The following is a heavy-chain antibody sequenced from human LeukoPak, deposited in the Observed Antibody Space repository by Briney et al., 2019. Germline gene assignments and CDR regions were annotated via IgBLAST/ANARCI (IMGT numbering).Heavy chain of an antibody. CDR2: IYYSGRT. D-gene: IGHD3-10*01. V-gene: IGHV4-59*01. Sequence: PSETLSVSCTVSGGSISSYYWSWIRQPPGKGLEWIGYIYYSGRTNYNPSLKSRVTISVDTSKSHFSLNLSSVTAADTAVYYCARGGSGSYSSYYFDYWGQGTQVTVSS. CDR1: GGSISSYY. CDR3: ARGGSGSYSSYYFDY. J-gene: IGHJ4*02.